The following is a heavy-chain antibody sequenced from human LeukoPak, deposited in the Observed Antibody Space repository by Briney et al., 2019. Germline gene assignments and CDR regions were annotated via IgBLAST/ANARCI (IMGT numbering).Heavy chain of an antibody. V-gene: IGHV5-51*01. D-gene: IGHD6-6*01. CDR1: GYSLTTYW. Sequence: GESLKISCKASGYSLTTYWIGWVRQMPGKGLEWMGIIYPGDSDTRYSPSFQGQVTISADKSISTAYLQWSSLKASDTAMYYCARQGVYSSTDYWGQGTLVTVSS. CDR3: ARQGVYSSTDY. CDR2: IYPGDSDT. J-gene: IGHJ4*02.